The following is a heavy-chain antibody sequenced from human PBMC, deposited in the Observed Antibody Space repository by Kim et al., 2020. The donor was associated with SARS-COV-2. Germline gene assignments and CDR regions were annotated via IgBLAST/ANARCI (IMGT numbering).Heavy chain of an antibody. V-gene: IGHV1-18*01. CDR3: ARVGALYYYDSSGYHDY. J-gene: IGHJ4*02. D-gene: IGHD3-22*01. CDR2: ISAYNGNT. CDR1: GYTFTSYG. Sequence: ASVKVSCKASGYTFTSYGISWVRQAPGQGLEWMGWISAYNGNTNYAQKLQGRVTMTTDTSTSTAYMELRSLRSDDTAVYYCARVGALYYYDSSGYHDYWGQGTLVTVSS.